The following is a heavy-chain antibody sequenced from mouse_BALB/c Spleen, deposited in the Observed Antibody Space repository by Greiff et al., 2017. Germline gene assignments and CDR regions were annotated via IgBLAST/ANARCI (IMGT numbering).Heavy chain of an antibody. Sequence: EVKLVESGGGLVQPGGSLKLSCAASGFTFSSYTMSWVRQTPEKRLEWVAYISNGGGSTYYPDTVKGRFTISRDNAKNTLYLQMSSLKSEDTAMYYCARRGYVDYAMDYWGQGTSVTVSS. J-gene: IGHJ4*01. CDR3: ARRGYVDYAMDY. CDR1: GFTFSSYT. CDR2: ISNGGGST. D-gene: IGHD3-1*01. V-gene: IGHV5-12-2*01.